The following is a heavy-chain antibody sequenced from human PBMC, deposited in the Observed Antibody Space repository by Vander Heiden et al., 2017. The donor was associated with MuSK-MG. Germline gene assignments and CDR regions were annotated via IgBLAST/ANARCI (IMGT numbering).Heavy chain of an antibody. CDR2: ISYDGSNK. D-gene: IGHD6-13*01. CDR1: GFPFSSCA. Sequence: QVQLVESGGGVVPPGRSLRLCRPASGFPFSSCAMHWVRQAPGKGLEWVAVISYDGSNKYYADSVKGRFTISRDNSKNTLYLQMNSLRAEDTAVYYCARVPSSSFQYFQHWGQGTLVTVSS. CDR3: ARVPSSSFQYFQH. J-gene: IGHJ1*01. V-gene: IGHV3-30-3*01.